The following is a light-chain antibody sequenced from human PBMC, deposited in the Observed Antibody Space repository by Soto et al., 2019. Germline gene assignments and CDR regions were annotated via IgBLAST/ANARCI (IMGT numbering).Light chain of an antibody. J-gene: IGLJ1*01. V-gene: IGLV1-40*01. Sequence: QSVLTQPPSVSGARGQRVTISCTGSSSNIGASYDVHWYQQRPGTAPKLLIFGNINRPSGVPDRFSGSKSGTSASLAITGLQAEDEGDYYCQSYDSTLSARYVFGTGTKVTVL. CDR3: QSYDSTLSARYV. CDR1: SSNIGASYD. CDR2: GNI.